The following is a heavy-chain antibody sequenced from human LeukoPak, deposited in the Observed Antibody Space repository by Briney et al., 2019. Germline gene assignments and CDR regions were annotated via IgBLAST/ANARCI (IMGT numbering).Heavy chain of an antibody. D-gene: IGHD2-2*01. V-gene: IGHV4-30-2*02. CDR2: IYHSGST. J-gene: IGHJ6*02. CDR1: GGSISSGGYS. Sequence: SETLSLTCAVSGGSISSGGYSWSWIRQPPGKGLEWIGYIYHSGSTYYNPSLKSRVTISVDRSKNQFSLKLSSVTAADTAVYYCARSGRYCSSTSCSIYGMDVWGQGTTVTVSS. CDR3: ARSGRYCSSTSCSIYGMDV.